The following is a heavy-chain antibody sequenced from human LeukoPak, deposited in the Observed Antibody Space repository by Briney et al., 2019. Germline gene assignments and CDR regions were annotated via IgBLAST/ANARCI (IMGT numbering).Heavy chain of an antibody. Sequence: ASVKVSCKASGGTFSSYAISWVRQAPGQGLEWMGGIIPIFGTANYAQKFQGRVTITADESTSTAYMALSSLRSEDTAVYYCARTYDSSGYFSYYYYYGMDVWGQGTTVTVSS. V-gene: IGHV1-69*01. D-gene: IGHD3-22*01. J-gene: IGHJ6*02. CDR2: IIPIFGTA. CDR1: GGTFSSYA. CDR3: ARTYDSSGYFSYYYYYGMDV.